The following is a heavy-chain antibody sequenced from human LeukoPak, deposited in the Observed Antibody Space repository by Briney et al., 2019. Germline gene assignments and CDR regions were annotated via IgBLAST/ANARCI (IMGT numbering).Heavy chain of an antibody. CDR2: IYYSGST. D-gene: IGHD4-4*01. CDR1: GGSISSSSYY. V-gene: IGHV4-39*02. J-gene: IGHJ6*02. Sequence: SETLSLTCTVSGGSISSSSYYWGWIRQPPGKGLEWIGSIYYSGSTYYNPSLKSRVTISVDTSKNQFSLKLSSVTAADTAVYYCARENYSTKYYYYGMDVWGQGTTVTVSS. CDR3: ARENYSTKYYYYGMDV.